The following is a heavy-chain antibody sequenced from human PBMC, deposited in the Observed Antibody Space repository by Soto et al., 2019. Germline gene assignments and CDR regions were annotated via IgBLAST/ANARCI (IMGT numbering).Heavy chain of an antibody. CDR2: IYHSGST. J-gene: IGHJ4*02. Sequence: PSETLSLTCAVSGGSISSGGYSWSWIRQPPGQGLEWIGYIYHSGSTYYNPSLKSRVTISVDRSKNQFSLKLTSVTAADTAVYYCARGAGYYDSSGYAYDYWGQGTLVTVSS. CDR1: GGSISSGGYS. D-gene: IGHD3-22*01. V-gene: IGHV4-30-2*01. CDR3: ARGAGYYDSSGYAYDY.